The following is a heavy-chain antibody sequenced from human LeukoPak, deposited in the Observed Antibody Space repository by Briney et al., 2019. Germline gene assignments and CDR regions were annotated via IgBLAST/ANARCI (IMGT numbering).Heavy chain of an antibody. CDR1: GFTFSSYS. CDR3: AREDDSSWGYYYYYGMDV. CDR2: ISSSSSYI. D-gene: IGHD6-13*01. Sequence: GGSLRLSCAASGFTFSSYSMNWVRQAPGKGLEWVSSISSSSSYIYYADPVKGRFTISRDNAKNSLYLQMNSLRAEDTAVYYCAREDDSSWGYYYYYGMDVWGQGTTVTVSS. V-gene: IGHV3-21*01. J-gene: IGHJ6*02.